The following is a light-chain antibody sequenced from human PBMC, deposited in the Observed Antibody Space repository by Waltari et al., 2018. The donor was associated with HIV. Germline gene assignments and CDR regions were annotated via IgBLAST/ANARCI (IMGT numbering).Light chain of an antibody. CDR3: QQYNNWPPFT. CDR1: QSVSSN. Sequence: EIVMTQSPATLSVSPGERATLSCRASQSVSSNLAWYQQKPGQAPRILINRASTRAPGIPARFSGSGSGTEFTLTISSLQSEDFAVYYCQQYNNWPPFTFGPGTRVEIK. J-gene: IGKJ3*01. V-gene: IGKV3-15*01. CDR2: RAS.